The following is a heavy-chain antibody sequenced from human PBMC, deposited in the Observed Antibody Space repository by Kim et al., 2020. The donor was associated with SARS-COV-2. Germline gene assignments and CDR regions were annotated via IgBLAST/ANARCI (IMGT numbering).Heavy chain of an antibody. Sequence: SETLSLTCTVSGGSISSYYWSWIRQPPGKGLEWIGYIYYSGSTNYNPSLKSRVTISVDTSKNQFSLKLSSVTAADTAVYYCARDLSIAVAGPFDYWGQGTLVTVSS. CDR1: GGSISSYY. V-gene: IGHV4-59*13. J-gene: IGHJ4*02. CDR2: IYYSGST. CDR3: ARDLSIAVAGPFDY. D-gene: IGHD6-19*01.